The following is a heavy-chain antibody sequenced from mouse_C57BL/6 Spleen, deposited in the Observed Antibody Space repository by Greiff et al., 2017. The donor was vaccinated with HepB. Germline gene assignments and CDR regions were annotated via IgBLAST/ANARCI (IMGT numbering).Heavy chain of an antibody. V-gene: IGHV1-78*01. CDR3: ARFGLGKGNYFDY. CDR1: GYTFTDHT. Sequence: VQRVESDAELVKPGASVKISCKVSGYTFTDHTIHWMKQRPEQGLEWIGYIYPRDGSTKYNEKFKGKATLTADKSSSTAYMQLNSLTSEDSAVYFCARFGLGKGNYFDYWGQGTTLTVSS. D-gene: IGHD4-1*01. J-gene: IGHJ2*01. CDR2: IYPRDGST.